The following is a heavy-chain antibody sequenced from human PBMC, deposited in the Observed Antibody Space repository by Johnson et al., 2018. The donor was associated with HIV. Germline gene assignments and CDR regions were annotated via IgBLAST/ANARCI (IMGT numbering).Heavy chain of an antibody. CDR2: IKSKSDGGTT. V-gene: IGHV3-15*01. CDR1: GFTFSDYY. D-gene: IGHD3-9*01. Sequence: VQLVESGGGLVKPGGSLRLSCAASGFTFSDYYMSWIRQAPGKGLEWVGRIKSKSDGGTTDYAAPVRGRFTISRDNSKNTLYLQMNSLRAEDPAVYYCARAQPDYDILTDTYAFDIWGQGTMVTVSS. J-gene: IGHJ3*02. CDR3: ARAQPDYDILTDTYAFDI.